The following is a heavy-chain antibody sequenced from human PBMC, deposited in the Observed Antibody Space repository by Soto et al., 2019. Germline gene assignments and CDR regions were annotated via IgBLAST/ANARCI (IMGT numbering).Heavy chain of an antibody. D-gene: IGHD6-13*01. J-gene: IGHJ4*02. CDR3: AKATRGGAATLIRDY. CDR1: GFTFSIYA. CDR2: ISGSGGST. V-gene: IGHV3-23*01. Sequence: EVQFLESGGGLEQPGGSLRLSCAAAGFTFSIYAMSWVRQAPGKGLEWVSAISGSGGSTYYADSVKGRFTISRDNSKNTLYLQMNSLRADDTAVYYCAKATRGGAATLIRDYWGQGTLVTVSS.